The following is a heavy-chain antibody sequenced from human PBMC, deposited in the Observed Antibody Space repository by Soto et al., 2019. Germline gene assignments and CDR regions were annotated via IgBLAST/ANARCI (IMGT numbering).Heavy chain of an antibody. CDR1: GYTITSKY. CDR3: ASAVQSAAGCSYYHGIDV. Sequence: ASVKVSCKASGYTITSKYLHWVRQAPGQGFEWLGIINPSGGSTSYARKFQGRIAMTRGTSASTVERERSGLRAEETAEYFGASAVQSAAGCSYYHGIDVWGQGTTAPAS. J-gene: IGHJ6*02. V-gene: IGHV1-46*01. CDR2: INPSGGST. D-gene: IGHD6-13*01.